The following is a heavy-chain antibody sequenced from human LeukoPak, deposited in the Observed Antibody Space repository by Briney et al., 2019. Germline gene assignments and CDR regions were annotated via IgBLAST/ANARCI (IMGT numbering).Heavy chain of an antibody. CDR1: GYTFTSNY. CDR2: IYPRDGST. V-gene: IGHV1-46*01. J-gene: IGHJ4*02. CDR3: ARDQEGFDY. Sequence: ASVKVSCKASGYTFTSNYIHWVRQAPGQGLEWMGMIYPRDGSTSFAQKFQGRVTVTRDTSTSTVHMELGGLRSEDTAVYYCARDQEGFDYWGQGTLVTVSS.